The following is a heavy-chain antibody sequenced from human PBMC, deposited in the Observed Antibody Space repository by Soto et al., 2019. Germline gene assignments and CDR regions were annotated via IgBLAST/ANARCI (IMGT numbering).Heavy chain of an antibody. Sequence: QVQLVESGGGVVQPGRSLRLSCAASGFTFSSYGMHWVRQAPGKGLEWVAVISYDGSNKYYADSVKGRFTISRDNSKNTLYLQMNSLRAEDTAVYYCAKDSDLLRYCSGGSCYTLDYWGQGTLVTVSS. CDR3: AKDSDLLRYCSGGSCYTLDY. CDR2: ISYDGSNK. V-gene: IGHV3-30*18. J-gene: IGHJ4*02. D-gene: IGHD2-15*01. CDR1: GFTFSSYG.